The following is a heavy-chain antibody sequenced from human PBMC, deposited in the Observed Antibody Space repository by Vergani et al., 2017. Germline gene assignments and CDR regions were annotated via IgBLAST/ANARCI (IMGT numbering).Heavy chain of an antibody. CDR1: GFTFSSYW. V-gene: IGHV3-7*03. J-gene: IGHJ6*02. Sequence: EVQLLESGGGLVQPGGSLRLSCAASGFTFSSYWMSWVRQAPGKGLEWVANIKQDGSEKYSVDSVKGRFTISRDNAKNSLYLQMNSLRAEDTAVYYCARKFGLPTYYYYYGMDVWGQGTTVTVSS. CDR2: IKQDGSEK. CDR3: ARKFGLPTYYYYYGMDV. D-gene: IGHD4-11*01.